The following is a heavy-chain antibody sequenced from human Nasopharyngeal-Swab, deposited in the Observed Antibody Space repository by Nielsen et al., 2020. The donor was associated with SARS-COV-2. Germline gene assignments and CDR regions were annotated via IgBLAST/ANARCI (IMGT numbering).Heavy chain of an antibody. CDR1: GFTFRNYA. V-gene: IGHV3-23*01. Sequence: GESLKISCAASGFTFRNYAMSWVRQVPGKGLEWVSAISGSGGSTYYADSVKGRFTISRDNSKNTLYLQMNSLIAEDTAVYYCAKESRYFWYYYMDVWGKGTTVTVS. CDR3: AKESRYFWYYYMDV. D-gene: IGHD3-9*01. CDR2: ISGSGGST. J-gene: IGHJ6*03.